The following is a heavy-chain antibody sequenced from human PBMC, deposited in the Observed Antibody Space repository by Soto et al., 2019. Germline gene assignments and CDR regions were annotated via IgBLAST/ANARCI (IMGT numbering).Heavy chain of an antibody. CDR1: GYSFTSYW. J-gene: IGHJ4*02. V-gene: IGHV5-51*01. D-gene: IGHD3-10*01. Sequence: GESLKISCKGSGYSFTSYWIGWVRQMPGKGLEWMGIIYPGDSDTRYSPSFQGQVTISADKSISTAYLQWSSLKASDTAMYHCARAPENYYGSGSYQNFDYWGQGTLVTVSS. CDR3: ARAPENYYGSGSYQNFDY. CDR2: IYPGDSDT.